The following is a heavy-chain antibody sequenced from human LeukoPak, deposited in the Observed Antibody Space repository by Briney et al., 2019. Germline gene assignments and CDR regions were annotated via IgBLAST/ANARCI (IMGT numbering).Heavy chain of an antibody. CDR1: GFTFSSYA. CDR2: ISGSGGSA. D-gene: IGHD3-22*01. Sequence: GGSLRLSCAASGFTFSSYAMSWVRQAPGKGLEWVSAISGSGGSAYYADSVKGRFTISRDNSENTLYLQMNSLRAEDTAVYYCAGSGIVVPRFDYWGQGTLVTVSS. V-gene: IGHV3-23*01. CDR3: AGSGIVVPRFDY. J-gene: IGHJ4*02.